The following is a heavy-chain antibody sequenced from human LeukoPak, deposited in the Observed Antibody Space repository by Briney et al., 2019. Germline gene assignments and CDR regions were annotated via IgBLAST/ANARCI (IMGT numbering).Heavy chain of an antibody. CDR3: AKFPSSHIVVVVAAT. V-gene: IGHV3-30*18. J-gene: IGHJ4*02. D-gene: IGHD2-15*01. CDR1: GFTFSSYC. CDR2: ISYDGTNK. Sequence: GGSLRLSCAASGFTFSSYCMPWVRQAPGKGLEWVAFISYDGTNKYYADSVKGRFTISRDNSKHTLYLQMNSLRPEDTAIYYCAKFPSSHIVVVVAATGGQGTLVTVSS.